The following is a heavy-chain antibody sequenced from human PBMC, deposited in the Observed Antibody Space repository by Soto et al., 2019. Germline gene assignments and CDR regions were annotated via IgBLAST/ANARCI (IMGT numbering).Heavy chain of an antibody. D-gene: IGHD6-19*01. CDR3: ASPPNESSGYYYGMDV. J-gene: IGHJ6*02. CDR1: GGTFISYA. CDR2: IIPIFGTA. V-gene: IGHV1-69*13. Sequence: SVKVSCKASGGTFISYAISLVRQAPGQGLEWMGGIIPIFGTANYAQKFQGRVTITADESTSTAYMELSSLRSEDTAVYYCASPPNESSGYYYGMDVWGQGTKVTSP.